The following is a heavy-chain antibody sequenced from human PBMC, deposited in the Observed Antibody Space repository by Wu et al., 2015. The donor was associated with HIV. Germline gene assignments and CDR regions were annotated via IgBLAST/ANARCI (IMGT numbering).Heavy chain of an antibody. J-gene: IGHJ4*02. CDR1: GNTITGHY. CDR3: ATDFCSGVFLSIYFFDN. D-gene: IGHD2-15*01. CDR2: INPNSGGT. V-gene: IGHV1-2*02. Sequence: QVQLVQSGAEVKKPGASVKVSCKASGNTITGHYINWVRQAPGQGLEWMGWINPNSGGTTYAKKFQDRVSMTRDTSIYTTYMELRSLKSDDSAVYYCATDFCSGVFLSIYFFDNWGQGTLVTVSS.